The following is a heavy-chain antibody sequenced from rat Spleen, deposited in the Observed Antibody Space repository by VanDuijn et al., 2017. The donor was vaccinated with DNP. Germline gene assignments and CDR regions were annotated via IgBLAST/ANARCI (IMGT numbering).Heavy chain of an antibody. D-gene: IGHD5-1*01. J-gene: IGHJ2*01. V-gene: IGHV2S63*01. Sequence: EVQLVESGGGLVQPGRSLKLSCAASGFNFNDHWMGWVRQPPGKGLEWMGVIWTGGNTVYNSLLKSRLSISRDTSKSQFFLKMNSLQTEDTAMYFCARGSLGPFDYWGQGVMVTVSS. CDR1: GFNFNDHW. CDR3: ARGSLGPFDY. CDR2: IWTGGNT.